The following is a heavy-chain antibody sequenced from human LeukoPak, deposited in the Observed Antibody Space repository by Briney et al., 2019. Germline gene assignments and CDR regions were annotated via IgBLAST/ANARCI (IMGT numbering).Heavy chain of an antibody. J-gene: IGHJ5*02. V-gene: IGHV3-11*06. Sequence: PGGSLRLSCAASGFTFSDYYMSWIRQAPGKGLEWVSYISSSSSYTNYADSVKGRFTISRGNAKNSLYLQMNSLRAEDTAVYYCARDKYGSGSPSFDPWGQGTLVTVSS. CDR3: ARDKYGSGSPSFDP. CDR2: ISSSSSYT. CDR1: GFTFSDYY. D-gene: IGHD3-10*01.